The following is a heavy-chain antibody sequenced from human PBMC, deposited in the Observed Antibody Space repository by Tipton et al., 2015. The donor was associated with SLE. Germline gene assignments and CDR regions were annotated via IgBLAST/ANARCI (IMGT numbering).Heavy chain of an antibody. D-gene: IGHD1-26*01. CDR1: GDSLSELS. CDR2: FDPEDGKT. Sequence: QLVQSGAEVKKPGASVKVSCKVSGDSLSELSMHWVRQAPGKGLEWVGGFDPEDGKTIYAQKFQDRVTMTEDTSTNTAYMELSSLRSQDTAMYYCARSGPPGRVGAINGFDYWGQGTLVTVSS. CDR3: ARSGPPGRVGAINGFDY. V-gene: IGHV1-24*01. J-gene: IGHJ4*02.